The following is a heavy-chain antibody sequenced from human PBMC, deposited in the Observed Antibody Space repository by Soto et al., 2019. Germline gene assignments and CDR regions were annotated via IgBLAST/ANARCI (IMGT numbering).Heavy chain of an antibody. J-gene: IGHJ4*02. D-gene: IGHD2-21*02. CDR2: INAGNGNT. Sequence: ASVKVSCKASGYTFTSYAMHWVRQAPGQRLEWMGWINAGNGNTKYSQKFQGRVTITRDTPASTAYMELSSLRYEDTAVYYCARSIVVVTALDYWGQGTLVNV. CDR1: GYTFTSYA. CDR3: ARSIVVVTALDY. V-gene: IGHV1-3*01.